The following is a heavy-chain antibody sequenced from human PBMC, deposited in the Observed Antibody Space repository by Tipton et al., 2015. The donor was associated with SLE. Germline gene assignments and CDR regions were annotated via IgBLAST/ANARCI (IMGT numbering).Heavy chain of an antibody. J-gene: IGHJ4*02. Sequence: QLVQSGAEVKKPGASLKVSCKASGYSFTAYYMHWVRQAPGQGLEWMGWINPNSGVTNYAQKFQGRVTMTRDTSISTAYMELSRLRSDDTAVYYCASSRDYYDSSGDSWGQGTLVTVSS. CDR3: ASSRDYYDSSGDS. D-gene: IGHD3-22*01. CDR2: INPNSGVT. V-gene: IGHV1-2*02. CDR1: GYSFTAYY.